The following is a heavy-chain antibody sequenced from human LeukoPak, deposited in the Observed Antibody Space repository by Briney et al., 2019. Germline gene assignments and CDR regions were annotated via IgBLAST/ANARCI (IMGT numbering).Heavy chain of an antibody. D-gene: IGHD3-22*01. CDR1: GFTFSSYS. CDR2: ISSSSTI. V-gene: IGHV3-48*01. J-gene: IGHJ4*02. CDR3: ARGPPSHDSSGYYYYS. Sequence: GGSLRLSCAASGFTFSSYSMNWVRQAPGKGLEWVSYISSSSTIYYADSVKGRFTISRDNAKNSLYLQMNSLRAEDTAVYYCARGPPSHDSSGYYYYSWGQGTLVTVSS.